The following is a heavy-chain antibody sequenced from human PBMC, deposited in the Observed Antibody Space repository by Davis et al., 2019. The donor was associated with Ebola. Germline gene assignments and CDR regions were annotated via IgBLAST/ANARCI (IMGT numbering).Heavy chain of an antibody. V-gene: IGHV3-48*04. J-gene: IGHJ4*02. CDR3: ARDLTTVVTPFDY. CDR1: GFTFSSYS. Sequence: GESLKISCAASGFTFSSYSMNWVRQAPGKGLEWVSYISSSSSTIYYADSVKGRFTISRDNAKNSLYLQMNSLRAEDTAVYYCARDLTTVVTPFDYWGQGTLVTVSS. CDR2: ISSSSSTI. D-gene: IGHD4-23*01.